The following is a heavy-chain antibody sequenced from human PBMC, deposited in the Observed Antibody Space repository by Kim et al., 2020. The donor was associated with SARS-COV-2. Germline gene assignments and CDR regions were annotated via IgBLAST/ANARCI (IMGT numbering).Heavy chain of an antibody. CDR2: ISSSGSTI. CDR1: GFTFSDYY. J-gene: IGHJ6*02. CDR3: ARDLEYTAMVSYYYYGMDV. Sequence: GGSLRLSCAASGFTFSDYYMSWIRQAPGKGLEWVSYISSSGSTIYYADSVKGRFTISRDNAKNSLYLQMNSLRAEDTAVYYCARDLEYTAMVSYYYYGMDVWGQGTTVTVSS. D-gene: IGHD5-18*01. V-gene: IGHV3-11*01.